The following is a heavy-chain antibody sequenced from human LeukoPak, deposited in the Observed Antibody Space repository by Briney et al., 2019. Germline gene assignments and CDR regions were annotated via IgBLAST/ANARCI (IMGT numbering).Heavy chain of an antibody. V-gene: IGHV4-39*07. Sequence: PSETLSLTCTVSGGSISSSSYYWGWIRQPPGKGLEWIGSIYYSGSTYYNPSLKSRVTISVDTSKNQFSLKLSSVTAADTAVYYCAREYGSPDYGDYVSKSSFDYWGQGTLVTVSS. J-gene: IGHJ4*02. D-gene: IGHD4-17*01. CDR3: AREYGSPDYGDYVSKSSFDY. CDR1: GGSISSSSYY. CDR2: IYYSGST.